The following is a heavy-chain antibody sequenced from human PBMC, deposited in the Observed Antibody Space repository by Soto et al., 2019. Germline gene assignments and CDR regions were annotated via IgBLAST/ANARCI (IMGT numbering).Heavy chain of an antibody. CDR1: GYTFTSYA. J-gene: IGHJ6*02. Sequence: ASVKVSCKASGYTFTSYAMHWVRQAPGQRLEWMGWINAGNGNTKYSQKFQGRVTITRDTSASTAYMELSSLRSEDTAVYYCARGGELRGYYCYNGMDVWGQGTTVTVSS. D-gene: IGHD1-26*01. CDR2: INAGNGNT. V-gene: IGHV1-3*01. CDR3: ARGGELRGYYCYNGMDV.